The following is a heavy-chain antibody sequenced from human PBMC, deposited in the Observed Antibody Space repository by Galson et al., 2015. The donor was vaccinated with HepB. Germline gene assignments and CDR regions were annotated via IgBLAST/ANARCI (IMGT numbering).Heavy chain of an antibody. D-gene: IGHD7-27*01. Sequence: SLRLSCAASGFTVSSNYMSWVRQAPGKGLEWVSVIYSGGSTYYADSVKGRFTISRDNSKNTLYLQMNSLRAEDTAVYYCATTQGSHWGIYYYYGMDVWGQGTTVTVSS. CDR1: GFTVSSNY. CDR3: ATTQGSHWGIYYYYGMDV. V-gene: IGHV3-53*01. J-gene: IGHJ6*02. CDR2: IYSGGST.